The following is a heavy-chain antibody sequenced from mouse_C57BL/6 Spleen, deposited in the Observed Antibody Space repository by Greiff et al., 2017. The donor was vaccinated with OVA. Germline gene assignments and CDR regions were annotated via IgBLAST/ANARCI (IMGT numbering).Heavy chain of an antibody. V-gene: IGHV14-2*01. CDR2: IDPEDGET. J-gene: IGHJ2*01. CDR3: ARKGTGTCDY. CDR1: GFNIKDYY. Sequence: VQLQQSGAELVKPGASVKLSCTASGFNIKDYYMHWVKQRTEQGLEWIGRIDPEDGETKYAPKFQGQATITADNCSNTAYLRLSSLTSGDTAVDYCARKGTGTCDYWGQGTTLTVSA. D-gene: IGHD4-1*01.